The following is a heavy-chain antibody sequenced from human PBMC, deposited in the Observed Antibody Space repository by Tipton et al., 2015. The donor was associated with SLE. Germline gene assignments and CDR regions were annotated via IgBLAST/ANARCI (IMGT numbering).Heavy chain of an antibody. V-gene: IGHV1-18*01. J-gene: IGHJ4*02. D-gene: IGHD5-18*01. CDR2: ISAYKGNT. CDR3: ARVRVDTAMGVFDF. Sequence: QLVQSGAEVKKPGASVKVSCKASGYTFASYDINWVRQAPRQGLEWMGWISAYKGNTNYAQKLQGRVTMTTDTSTSTAYMELRSLRSDDTAIYYCARVRVDTAMGVFDFWGQGTLVTVSS. CDR1: GYTFASYD.